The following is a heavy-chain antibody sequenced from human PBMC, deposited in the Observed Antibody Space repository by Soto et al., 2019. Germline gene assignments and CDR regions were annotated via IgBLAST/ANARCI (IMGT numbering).Heavy chain of an antibody. CDR3: ARDLAAAAY. V-gene: IGHV1-46*01. J-gene: IGHJ4*02. Sequence: QVQLVQSGAEVKKPGASVKVSCKASGYIFTNYYIHWVRQAPGQGLEWMAIINPLPTSGSTNYAQKFHGRVTVTRDTSTSTVYLELSGLRSDDTAVYYCARDLAAAAYWGQGTLVTVSS. CDR1: GYIFTNYY. D-gene: IGHD6-13*01. CDR2: INPLPTSGST.